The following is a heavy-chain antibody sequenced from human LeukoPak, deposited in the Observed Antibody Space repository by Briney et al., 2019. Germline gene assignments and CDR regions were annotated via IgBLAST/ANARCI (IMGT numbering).Heavy chain of an antibody. CDR1: GGSISSYY. J-gene: IGHJ4*02. CDR2: IYYSGST. D-gene: IGHD6-6*01. CDR3: ARSGSNTAARRAPFDY. Sequence: SETLSLTCTVSGGSISSYYWSWIRQPPGKGLEWIGYIYYSGSTNYNPSLKSRVTISVDTSKNQFSLKLSSVTAADTAVYYCARSGSNTAARRAPFDYWGQGTLVTVSS. V-gene: IGHV4-59*01.